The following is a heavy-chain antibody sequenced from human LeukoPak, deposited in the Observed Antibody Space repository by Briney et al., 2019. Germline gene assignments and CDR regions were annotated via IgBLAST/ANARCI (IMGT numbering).Heavy chain of an antibody. CDR2: IYHSGST. D-gene: IGHD6-13*01. Sequence: SETLSLTCAVSGGSISSSNWWSWVRQPPGKGLEWIGEIYHSGSTNYNPSLKSRVTISVDKSKNQFSLKLSSVTAADTAVYYCARDRMVAAAGTLRYYFDYWGQGTLVTVSS. CDR3: ARDRMVAAAGTLRYYFDY. V-gene: IGHV4-4*02. CDR1: GGSISSSNW. J-gene: IGHJ4*02.